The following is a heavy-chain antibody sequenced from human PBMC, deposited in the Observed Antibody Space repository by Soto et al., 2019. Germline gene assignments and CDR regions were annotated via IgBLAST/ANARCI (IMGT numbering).Heavy chain of an antibody. V-gene: IGHV4-38-2*01. D-gene: IGHD2-15*01. Sequence: SETLSLTCAVSGDSISSGYYWAWIRQPPGKGLEWIGSIYHSGTTYYNPSLKSRVTISVDTSKNQFSLKLSSVTAADTAVYYCARHPRLQPGRPPVAPLSVYLRQGTLV. J-gene: IGHJ4*02. CDR1: GDSISSGYY. CDR2: IYHSGTT. CDR3: ARHPRLQPGRPPVAPLSVY.